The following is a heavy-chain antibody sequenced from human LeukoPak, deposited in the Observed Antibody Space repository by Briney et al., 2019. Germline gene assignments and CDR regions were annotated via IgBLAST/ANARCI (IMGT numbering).Heavy chain of an antibody. CDR1: GGSISSYY. CDR2: IYYSGST. CDR3: ARATRYYYDSSGYPYYFDY. V-gene: IGHV4-59*01. Sequence: SETLSLTCTVPGGSISSYYWSWIRQPPGKGLGWSGYIYYSGSTNYNPSLKSRVTISVDTSKNQFSLKLSSVTAADTAVYYCARATRYYYDSSGYPYYFDYWGQGTLVTVSS. J-gene: IGHJ4*02. D-gene: IGHD3-22*01.